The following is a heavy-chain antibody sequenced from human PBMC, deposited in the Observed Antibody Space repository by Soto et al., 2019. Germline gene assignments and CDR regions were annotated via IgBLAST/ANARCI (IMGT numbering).Heavy chain of an antibody. J-gene: IGHJ3*02. V-gene: IGHV1-69*12. CDR3: ARDGAYSSGWHSAFDI. D-gene: IGHD6-19*01. CDR2: IIPIFGTA. CDR1: GGTFSSYA. Sequence: QVQLVQSGAEVKKPGSSVKVSCKASGGTFSSYAISWVRQAPGQGLEWMGGIIPIFGTANYAQKFQGRVTITADESTSTAYMELSSVRSEDTAVYYCARDGAYSSGWHSAFDIWGQGTMVTVSS.